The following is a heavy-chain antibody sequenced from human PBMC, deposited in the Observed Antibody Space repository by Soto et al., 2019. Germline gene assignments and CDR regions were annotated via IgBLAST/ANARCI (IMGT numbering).Heavy chain of an antibody. D-gene: IGHD5-12*01. V-gene: IGHV3-33*01. CDR2: IWYDGSNK. CDR3: ARLYTWIMDY. J-gene: IGHJ4*02. Sequence: GGSLRLSCAASGFNFRNYGMHWVRQAPGKGLEWVAIIWYDGSNKYYADSVKGRFTISRDNSKNTLYLQIDSLRAEDTAVYYCARLYTWIMDYWGQGIMVTV. CDR1: GFNFRNYG.